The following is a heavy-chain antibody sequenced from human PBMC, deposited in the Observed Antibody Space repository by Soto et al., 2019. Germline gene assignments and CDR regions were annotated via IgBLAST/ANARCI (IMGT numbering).Heavy chain of an antibody. D-gene: IGHD6-6*01. J-gene: IGHJ6*02. Sequence: GSLRLSCAASGFTFSSYWMSWVRQAPGKGLEWVANIKQDGSEKYYVDSVKGRFTISRDNAKNSLYLQMNSLRAGDTAVYYCARAAARRRGYYYGMDVWGQGTTVTVSS. CDR1: GFTFSSYW. V-gene: IGHV3-7*03. CDR2: IKQDGSEK. CDR3: ARAAARRRGYYYGMDV.